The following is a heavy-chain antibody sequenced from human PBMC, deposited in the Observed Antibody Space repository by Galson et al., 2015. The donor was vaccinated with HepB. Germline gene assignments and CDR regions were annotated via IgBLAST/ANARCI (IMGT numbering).Heavy chain of an antibody. D-gene: IGHD2-15*01. CDR2: ITSSGGNT. CDR1: GFTFTRYA. CDR3: AKDGIMVANNPYHFHY. Sequence: SLRLSCAASGFTFTRYAMTWVRQAPGKGLEWVSSITSSGGNTYYTDAVQGRFTISRDNSKNTLSLQLNRLRVEDTAVYYCAKDGIMVANNPYHFHYWGQGTLVTVSS. V-gene: IGHV3-23*01. J-gene: IGHJ4*02.